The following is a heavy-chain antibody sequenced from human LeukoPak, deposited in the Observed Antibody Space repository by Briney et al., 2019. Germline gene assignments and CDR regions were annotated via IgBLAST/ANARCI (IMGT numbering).Heavy chain of an antibody. CDR1: GFTFSDCD. V-gene: IGHV3-21*01. CDR2: ISYRSSHM. D-gene: IGHD6-13*01. CDR3: GRAFPPLRTAAAGDY. Sequence: PGGSLRLSCTASGFTFSDCDMTWFRQAPGKGLEWVSSISYRSSHMYYADSVKGRFTISRDNAENSLCLQMNILRAEDTAVYYCGRAFPPLRTAAAGDYWGQGTLVTVSS. J-gene: IGHJ4*02.